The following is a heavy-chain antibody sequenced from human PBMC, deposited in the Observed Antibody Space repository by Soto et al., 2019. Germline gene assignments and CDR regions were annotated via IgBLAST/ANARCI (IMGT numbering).Heavy chain of an antibody. CDR3: ARRQLQPDYGDYSLFHYGKDV. Sequence: PGESLKISCKGSGYSFTSYWISWVRQMPGKGLAWMGRIDPSDSYINYGPSFQGHVTISADKSISTAYLQWSSLKASDTAMYYCARRQLQPDYGDYSLFHYGKDVWGQGTTVTVSS. J-gene: IGHJ6*02. V-gene: IGHV5-10-1*01. D-gene: IGHD4-17*01. CDR2: IDPSDSYI. CDR1: GYSFTSYW.